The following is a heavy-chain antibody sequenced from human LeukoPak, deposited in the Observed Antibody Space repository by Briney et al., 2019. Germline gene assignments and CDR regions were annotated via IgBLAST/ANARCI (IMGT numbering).Heavy chain of an antibody. D-gene: IGHD2-2*01. Sequence: SETLSLTCTVSGGSISSSSYYWGWIRQPPGKGLEWIGSIYYSGSTYYNPSLKSRVTISVDTSKNQFSLKLSSVTAADTAVYYCARDWEYCSSTSCYYYFDYWGQGTLVTVSS. V-gene: IGHV4-39*07. CDR1: GGSISSSSYY. CDR3: ARDWEYCSSTSCYYYFDY. CDR2: IYYSGST. J-gene: IGHJ4*02.